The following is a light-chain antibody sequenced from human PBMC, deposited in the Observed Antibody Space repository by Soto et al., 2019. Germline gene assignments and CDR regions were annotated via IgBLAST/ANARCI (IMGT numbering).Light chain of an antibody. Sequence: DIQMTQSPPSLPASVGDRVTITCRASKGINNYLAWFQQQPGTAPKPLIYATSTLHSGVPSRFTGSGSGTEFTLTITSLQPEDFVTYYCQQYNSYPWTFGQGTKVDIK. V-gene: IGKV1-16*01. CDR1: KGINNY. CDR3: QQYNSYPWT. CDR2: ATS. J-gene: IGKJ1*01.